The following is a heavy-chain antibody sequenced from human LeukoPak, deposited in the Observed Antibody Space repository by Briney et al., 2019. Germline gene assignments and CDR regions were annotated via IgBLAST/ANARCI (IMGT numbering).Heavy chain of an antibody. CDR2: IYYSGST. Sequence: SETLSLTCTVSGGSISSHFWSWIRQPPGKGLEWIAYIYYSGSTDYSPSLKSRVTISVDTSKNQFSLKLSSVTAADTAVYYCARQTMTTADAFDIWGQGTMVTVSS. CDR3: ARQTMTTADAFDI. CDR1: GGSISSHF. J-gene: IGHJ3*02. V-gene: IGHV4-59*08. D-gene: IGHD4-17*01.